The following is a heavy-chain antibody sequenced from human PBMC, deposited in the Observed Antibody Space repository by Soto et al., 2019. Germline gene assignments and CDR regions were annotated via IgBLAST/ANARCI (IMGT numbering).Heavy chain of an antibody. CDR1: GYTFTSHA. CDR2: ISGSGGST. Sequence: QLLESGGGLVQPGGSLRLSCVASGYTFTSHAMTWVRQAPGKGLEWVSSISGSGGSTYYADSVKGRFTISRDNSKNTLYLQMNSLRAEDTAVYYCAKDSLAIPEGGYDYWGQGTLVTVSS. J-gene: IGHJ4*02. CDR3: AKDSLAIPEGGYDY. D-gene: IGHD5-12*01. V-gene: IGHV3-23*01.